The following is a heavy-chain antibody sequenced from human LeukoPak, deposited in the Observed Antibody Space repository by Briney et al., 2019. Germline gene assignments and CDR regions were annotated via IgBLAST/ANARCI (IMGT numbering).Heavy chain of an antibody. D-gene: IGHD2-15*01. V-gene: IGHV3-23*01. CDR2: ISGSGGST. CDR1: GFTFTTYA. CDR3: AERSHVVAATDCYYYMDV. Sequence: PGGSLRLSCAASGFTFTTYAMSWVRQAPGKGLEWVSAISGSGGSTYYADSVKGRFTISGDNSKNTLYLQMNSLRADDTAAYYCAERSHVVAATDCYYYMDVWGKGTTVTVSS. J-gene: IGHJ6*03.